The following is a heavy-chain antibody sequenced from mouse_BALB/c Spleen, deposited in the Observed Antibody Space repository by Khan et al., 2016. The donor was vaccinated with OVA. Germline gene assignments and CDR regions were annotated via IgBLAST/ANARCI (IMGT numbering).Heavy chain of an antibody. D-gene: IGHD1-1*02. CDR1: GYTFTNYG. V-gene: IGHV9-3-1*01. CDR2: INPYTGEP. J-gene: IGHJ1*01. CDR3: ASGGYWYIDV. Sequence: QIQLVQSGPELKKPGETVKFSCKASGYTFTNYGMNWVKQAPGKGLKWMGWINPYTGEPTYADDFKGRFAFSLETSASTAYLQINNLKNEDTATYFCASGGYWYIDVWGAGTTVTVSS.